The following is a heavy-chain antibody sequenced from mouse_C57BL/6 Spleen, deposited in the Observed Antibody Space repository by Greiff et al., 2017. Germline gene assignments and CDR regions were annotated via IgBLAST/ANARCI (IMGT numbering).Heavy chain of an antibody. CDR1: GYTFTSYW. Sequence: QVQLQQPGAELVMPGASVTLSCKASGYTFTSYWMHWVKQRPGQGLEWIGEIDPSDSYTNYNQKFKGKSTLTVDKSSSTAYMQLSSLTSEDSAVYYCARKDSSGFYAMGYWGQGTSVTVSS. D-gene: IGHD3-2*02. CDR2: IDPSDSYT. V-gene: IGHV1-69*01. CDR3: ARKDSSGFYAMGY. J-gene: IGHJ4*01.